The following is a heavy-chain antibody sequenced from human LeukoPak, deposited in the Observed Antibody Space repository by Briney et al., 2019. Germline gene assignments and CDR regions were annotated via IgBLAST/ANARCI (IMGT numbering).Heavy chain of an antibody. Sequence: SETLSLTCAVSGGSISSGGYSWSWIRQPPGKGLEWIGYIYHSGSTYYNPSLKSRVTISVDRSKNQFSLKLSSVTAADTAVYYCAANYYYGSGSYRGSFDYWGQGTLVTVSS. V-gene: IGHV4-30-2*01. CDR1: GGSISSGGYS. D-gene: IGHD3-10*01. CDR3: AANYYYGSGSYRGSFDY. J-gene: IGHJ4*02. CDR2: IYHSGST.